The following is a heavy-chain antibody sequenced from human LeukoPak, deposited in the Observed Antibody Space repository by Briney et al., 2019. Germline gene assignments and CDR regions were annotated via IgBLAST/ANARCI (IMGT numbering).Heavy chain of an antibody. CDR2: ISDDGSNK. CDR3: AKDRYSSGWYSDFDY. D-gene: IGHD6-19*01. CDR1: GFTFSNYA. Sequence: GGSLRLSCAASGFTFSNYAMHWVRQAPGKGLEWVAVISDDGSNKYYGDSVKGLFTISRDNSKNTVYLQMNSLRAEDTAVYYCAKDRYSSGWYSDFDYWGQGTLVTVSS. V-gene: IGHV3-30*18. J-gene: IGHJ4*02.